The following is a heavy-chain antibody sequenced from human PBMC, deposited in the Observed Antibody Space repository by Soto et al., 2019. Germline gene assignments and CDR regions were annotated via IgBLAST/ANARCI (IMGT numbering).Heavy chain of an antibody. J-gene: IGHJ4*02. V-gene: IGHV3-23*01. CDR2: ISGSGGST. Sequence: EVQLLESGGGLVQPGGSLRLSCAASGFTFSSYAMSWVRQAPGKGLEWVSAISGSGGSTYYADSVKGRFTISRDNTKNTLYLKMSSLSEEDTSEYYCAEGGIAVACDYWGQGTLVTVSS. CDR1: GFTFSSYA. CDR3: AEGGIAVACDY. D-gene: IGHD6-19*01.